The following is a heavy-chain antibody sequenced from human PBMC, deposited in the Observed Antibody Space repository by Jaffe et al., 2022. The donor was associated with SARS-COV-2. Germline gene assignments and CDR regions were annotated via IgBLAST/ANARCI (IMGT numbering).Heavy chain of an antibody. Sequence: QVQLQQWGAGLLKPSETLSLTCAVYGGSFSGYYWSWIRQPPGKGLEWIGEINHSGSTNYNPSLKSRVTISVDTSKNQFSLKLSSVTAADTAVYYCARVQRRITMLSGEDFDYWGQGTLVTVSS. CDR1: GGSFSGYY. V-gene: IGHV4-34*01. CDR2: INHSGST. CDR3: ARVQRRITMLSGEDFDY. J-gene: IGHJ4*02. D-gene: IGHD3-10*01.